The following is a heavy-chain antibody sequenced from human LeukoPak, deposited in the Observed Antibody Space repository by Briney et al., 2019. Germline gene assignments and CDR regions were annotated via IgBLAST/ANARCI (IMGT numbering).Heavy chain of an antibody. CDR1: GYTFTSYG. CDR2: ISAYNGNT. Sequence: GASVKVSCKASGYTFTSYGISWVRQAPGQGLEWMGWISAYNGNTNYAQMLQGRVTMTTDTSTSTGYMELRSLRSDDTAVYYCARDGGGIAVAGTDYWGQGTLVTVSS. J-gene: IGHJ4*02. CDR3: ARDGGGIAVAGTDY. D-gene: IGHD6-19*01. V-gene: IGHV1-18*01.